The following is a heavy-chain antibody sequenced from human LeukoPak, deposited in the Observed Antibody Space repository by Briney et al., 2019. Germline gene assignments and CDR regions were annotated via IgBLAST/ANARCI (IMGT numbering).Heavy chain of an antibody. J-gene: IGHJ4*02. CDR1: GYTFTSYD. Sequence: GSVRVSCKASGYTFTSYDINWVRQAAGQGLEWMGWMNPNSGNTGYAQKFQGRVTMTRNTSISTAYMELSSLRSEDAAVYYCARGVGARDYWGQGTLVTVSS. D-gene: IGHD1-26*01. CDR3: ARGVGARDY. V-gene: IGHV1-8*01. CDR2: MNPNSGNT.